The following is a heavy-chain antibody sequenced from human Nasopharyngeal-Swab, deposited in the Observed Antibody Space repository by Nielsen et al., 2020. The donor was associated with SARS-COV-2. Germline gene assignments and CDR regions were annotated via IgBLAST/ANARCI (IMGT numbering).Heavy chain of an antibody. J-gene: IGHJ4*02. CDR3: ARSSSGWPDY. CDR2: IYYSGST. D-gene: IGHD6-19*01. V-gene: IGHV4-39*01. Sequence: GWIRQPPGKGLEWIGSIYYSGSTYYNPSLKSRVTISVDTSKNQFSLKLSSVTAADTAVYYCARSSSGWPDYWGQGTLVTVSS.